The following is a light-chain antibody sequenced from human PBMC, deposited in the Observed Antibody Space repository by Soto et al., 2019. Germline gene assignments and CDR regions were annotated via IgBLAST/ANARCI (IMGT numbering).Light chain of an antibody. J-gene: IGKJ5*01. V-gene: IGKV3-15*01. CDR1: QSVSSY. CDR2: DTS. CDR3: QQYSNWPPIT. Sequence: EIMLTQSPATLSLSPGERATLSCRASQSVSSYLAWYQQKPGQAPRLLIYDTSTRATGIPARFSGSGSGTEFTLTISSLQSEDFAVYYCQQYSNWPPITFGQGTDWRL.